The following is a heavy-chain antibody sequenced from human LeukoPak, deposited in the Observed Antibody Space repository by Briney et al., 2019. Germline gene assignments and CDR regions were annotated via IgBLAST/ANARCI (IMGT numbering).Heavy chain of an antibody. J-gene: IGHJ4*02. CDR2: ISAYNGNT. CDR3: ARCRVAGYGGNPYYFDY. D-gene: IGHD4-23*01. Sequence: ASVKVSCKASGYTFTSYGISWVRQAPGQGLEWMGWISAYNGNTNYAQKLQGRVTMTTDTSTSTAYMELRSLRSDDTAVYYCARCRVAGYGGNPYYFDYWGQGTLVTVSS. V-gene: IGHV1-18*01. CDR1: GYTFTSYG.